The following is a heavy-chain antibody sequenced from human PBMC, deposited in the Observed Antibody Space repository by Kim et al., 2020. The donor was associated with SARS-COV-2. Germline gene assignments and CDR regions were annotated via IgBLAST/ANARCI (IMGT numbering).Heavy chain of an antibody. J-gene: IGHJ4*02. Sequence: RQGPGQGWEGVSTSAGIGGSTTSANSGKGRCTTSRDHSKNPLHLQMTSMRAEDTDIYYCAKLEALLWFGAPFDSWGQGTLVTVSS. V-gene: IGHV3-23*01. D-gene: IGHD3-10*01. CDR2: SAGIGGST. CDR3: AKLEALLWFGAPFDS.